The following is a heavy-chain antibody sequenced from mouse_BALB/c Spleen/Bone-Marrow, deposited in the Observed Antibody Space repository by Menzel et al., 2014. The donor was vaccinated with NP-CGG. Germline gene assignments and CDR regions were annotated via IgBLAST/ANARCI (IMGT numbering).Heavy chain of an antibody. V-gene: IGHV7-3*02. CDR3: ARDDYYAMDY. Sequence: EAQRVESGGGLVQPGGSLRLSCATSGFTFTDYYMSWVRQPPGKALEWLGFIRNKANGYTTEYSASVKGRFTISRDNSQSILYLQMNTLRAEDSATYYCARDDYYAMDYWGERTSVAASS. CDR2: IRNKANGYTT. CDR1: GFTFTDYY. J-gene: IGHJ4*01.